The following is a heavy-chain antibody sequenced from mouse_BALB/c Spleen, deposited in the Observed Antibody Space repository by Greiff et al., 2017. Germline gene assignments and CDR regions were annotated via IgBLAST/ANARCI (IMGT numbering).Heavy chain of an antibody. J-gene: IGHJ4*01. V-gene: IGHV1S56*01. Sequence: QVQLQQSGPELVKPGASVRISCKASGYTFTSYYIHWVKQRPGQGLEWIGWIYPGNVNTKYNEKFKGKATLTADKSSSTAYMQLSSLTSEDSAVYFCARGGLTTVVAHYAMDYWGQGTSVTVSS. D-gene: IGHD1-1*01. CDR1: GYTFTSYY. CDR3: ARGGLTTVVAHYAMDY. CDR2: IYPGNVNT.